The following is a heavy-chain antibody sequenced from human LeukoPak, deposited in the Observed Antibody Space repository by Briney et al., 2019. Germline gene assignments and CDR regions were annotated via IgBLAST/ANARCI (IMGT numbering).Heavy chain of an antibody. J-gene: IGHJ3*02. CDR3: AREWVDYGDSPDAFDI. CDR1: GFTFSSYA. V-gene: IGHV3-30-3*01. CDR2: ISYDGSNK. D-gene: IGHD4-17*01. Sequence: GGSLRLSCAASGFTFSSYAMHWVRQAPGKGLEWVAVISYDGSNKYYADSVKGRFTISRDNSKNTLYLQMNSLRDEDTAVYYCAREWVDYGDSPDAFDIWGQGTMVTVSS.